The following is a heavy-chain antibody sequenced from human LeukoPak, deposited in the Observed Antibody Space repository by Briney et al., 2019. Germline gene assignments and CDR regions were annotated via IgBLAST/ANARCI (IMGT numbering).Heavy chain of an antibody. CDR3: AKAVELGVLQYDY. D-gene: IGHD7-27*01. J-gene: IGHJ4*02. V-gene: IGHV3-23*01. CDR2: ISGSGGST. CDR1: GFTFSSYA. Sequence: PGGSLRLSCAASGFTFSSYAMSWVRQAPGKGLEWVSAISGSGGSTYYADSVKGRFTISRDNSKNTLYLHMNSLRAEDTAVYYCAKAVELGVLQYDYWGQGTLVTVSS.